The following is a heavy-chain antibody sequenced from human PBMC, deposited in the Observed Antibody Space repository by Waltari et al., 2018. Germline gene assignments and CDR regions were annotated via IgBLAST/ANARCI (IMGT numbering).Heavy chain of an antibody. J-gene: IGHJ4*02. CDR3: AKDPDDFWSGYRDY. Sequence: EVQLLESGGGLVQPGGSLRLSCAASGFTFSSSAMSWVRQAPGKGLGWVSAISGSGGSTYYADSVKGRFTISRDNSKNTLYLQMNSLRAEDTAVYYCAKDPDDFWSGYRDYWGQGTLVTVSS. CDR2: ISGSGGST. V-gene: IGHV3-23*01. D-gene: IGHD3-3*01. CDR1: GFTFSSSA.